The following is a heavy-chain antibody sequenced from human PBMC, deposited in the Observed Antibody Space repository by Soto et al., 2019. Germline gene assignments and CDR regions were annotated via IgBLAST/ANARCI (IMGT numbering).Heavy chain of an antibody. J-gene: IGHJ4*02. Sequence: ASVKVSCKASGYTFTSYYMHWVRQAPGQGLEWMGIINPSGGSTSYAQKFQGRVTMTRDTSTSTVYMELSSLTSDDTAVYFCATEPIYYNDGSGYYPLGHWGQGTLVTVSS. D-gene: IGHD3-22*01. CDR3: ATEPIYYNDGSGYYPLGH. CDR2: INPSGGST. CDR1: GYTFTSYY. V-gene: IGHV1-46*01.